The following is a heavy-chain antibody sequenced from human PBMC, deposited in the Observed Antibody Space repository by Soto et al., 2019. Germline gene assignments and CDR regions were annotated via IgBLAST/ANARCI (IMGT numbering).Heavy chain of an antibody. CDR2: IYYSGST. J-gene: IGHJ6*02. CDR3: ARGHSGSYRTGEGYYYGMDV. CDR1: GGSISSYY. Sequence: SEALSLTCTVSGGSISSYYWSWIRQPPGNGLEWIGYIYYSGSTNYNPSLKSRVTISVDTSKKQFSLKLSSVTAADTAVYYCARGHSGSYRTGEGYYYGMDVWGEGTTVT. V-gene: IGHV4-59*01. D-gene: IGHD1-26*01.